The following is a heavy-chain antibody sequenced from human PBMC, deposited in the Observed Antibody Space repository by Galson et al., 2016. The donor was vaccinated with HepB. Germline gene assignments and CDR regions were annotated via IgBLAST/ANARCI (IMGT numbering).Heavy chain of an antibody. Sequence: SLRLSCAASGFTFSSSAMNWVRQAPGKGLEWLSHISSGSSTRYYADSVKGRFTVSRDNAKNSLYLQMNSLRDDDTAVYYCAKPFLSSGLYYFDYWGRGTLGTV. CDR1: GFTFSSSA. V-gene: IGHV3-48*02. D-gene: IGHD6-19*01. CDR2: ISSGSSTR. CDR3: AKPFLSSGLYYFDY. J-gene: IGHJ4*02.